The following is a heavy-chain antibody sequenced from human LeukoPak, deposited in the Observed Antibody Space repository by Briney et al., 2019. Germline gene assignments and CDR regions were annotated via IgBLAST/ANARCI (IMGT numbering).Heavy chain of an antibody. Sequence: GESLRLFCAVSGFTFSSYGMHWVRQAPGKGLEWVAFIRYDGSNTYYADSVKGRFTISRDNSKNTLYLQMDTLRAEDTAVYYCAKSYSSGSGSYSAGHFDYWGQGTLVTVSS. D-gene: IGHD3-10*01. CDR1: GFTFSSYG. V-gene: IGHV3-30*02. CDR3: AKSYSSGSGSYSAGHFDY. J-gene: IGHJ4*02. CDR2: IRYDGSNT.